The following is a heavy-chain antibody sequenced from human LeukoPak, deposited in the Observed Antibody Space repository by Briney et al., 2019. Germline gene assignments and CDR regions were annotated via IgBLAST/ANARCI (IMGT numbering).Heavy chain of an antibody. CDR1: GYTFTGYY. J-gene: IGHJ4*02. Sequence: GXSVKVSCKASGYTFTGYYMHWVRQAPGRGLEWMGWINPNSGGTNYAQKFQGRVTMTRDTPISTAYMELSRLRSDDTAVYYCARDSGYYYDSSGSYRKGPFDYWGQGTLVTVSS. V-gene: IGHV1-2*02. CDR3: ARDSGYYYDSSGSYRKGPFDY. CDR2: INPNSGGT. D-gene: IGHD3-22*01.